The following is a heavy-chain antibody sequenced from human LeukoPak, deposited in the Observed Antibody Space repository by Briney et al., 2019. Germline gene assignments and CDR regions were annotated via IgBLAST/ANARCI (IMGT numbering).Heavy chain of an antibody. D-gene: IGHD3-3*01. J-gene: IGHJ6*03. Sequence: GGSLRLSCAASGFTLSSYEMNWVRQAPGKGLEWVSYISSSGDTIYYADSVKGRFTISRDNAKNSLYLQMNSLRAEDTAVYYCARSANYDFWSGYGPDYMDVWGKGTTVTVSS. V-gene: IGHV3-48*03. CDR1: GFTLSSYE. CDR3: ARSANYDFWSGYGPDYMDV. CDR2: ISSSGDTI.